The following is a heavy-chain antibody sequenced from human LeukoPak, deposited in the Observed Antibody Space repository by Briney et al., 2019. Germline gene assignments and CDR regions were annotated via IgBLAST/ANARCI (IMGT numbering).Heavy chain of an antibody. CDR2: ISYSGST. Sequence: SETLSLTCTVSGGSISTNFWSWIRQPPGKGLEWLGYISYSGSTNYNPSLKSRVTISIHTSKNQLSLELSSVTAADTAIYYCARHPSGGNLRVDYWGQGTLVTVSS. J-gene: IGHJ4*02. V-gene: IGHV4-59*08. D-gene: IGHD4-23*01. CDR3: ARHPSGGNLRVDY. CDR1: GGSISTNF.